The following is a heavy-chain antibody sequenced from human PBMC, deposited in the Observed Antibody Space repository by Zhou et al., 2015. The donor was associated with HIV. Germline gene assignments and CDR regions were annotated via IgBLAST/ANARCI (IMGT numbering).Heavy chain of an antibody. CDR2: IIPIFGTA. CDR3: ARDRVVPAASGGGYYFDY. D-gene: IGHD2-2*01. CDR1: GGTFSSYA. J-gene: IGHJ4*02. Sequence: QVQLVQSGAEVKKPGSSVKVSCKASGGTFSSYAISWVRQAPGQGLEWMGGIIPIFGTANYAQKFQGRVTITADESTSTAYMELSSLRSEDTAVYYCARDRVVPAASGGGYYFDYWGQGTLVTVSS. V-gene: IGHV1-69*01.